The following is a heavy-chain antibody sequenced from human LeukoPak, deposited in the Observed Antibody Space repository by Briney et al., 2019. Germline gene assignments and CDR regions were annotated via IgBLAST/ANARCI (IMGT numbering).Heavy chain of an antibody. Sequence: PSETLSLTCTVSGGSISSYYWSWIRQPPGKGLEWIAYIHDDGSISSNPSLKSRVTISMDTSKNQFSLHLSSVTAADTALYYCAREIEYCSGGDCKRWFDPWGQGTLVTVSS. CDR1: GGSISSYY. J-gene: IGHJ5*02. V-gene: IGHV4-59*01. CDR3: AREIEYCSGGDCKRWFDP. D-gene: IGHD2-15*01. CDR2: IHDDGSI.